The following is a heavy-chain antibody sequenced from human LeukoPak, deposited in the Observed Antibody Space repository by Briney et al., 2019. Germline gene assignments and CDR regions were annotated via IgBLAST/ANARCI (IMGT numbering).Heavy chain of an antibody. CDR3: ARHRFFDY. V-gene: IGHV5-10-1*01. J-gene: IGHJ4*02. CDR2: FDPSEAYT. Sequence: GGSRQIYWKGPGSLFKSYWRRGVRQLPGKGREGMGRFDPSEAYTNYSPSFLSHVTISADNSISTAYLQWTSLNASDTAMYYCARHRFFDYWGQGTLVTVSS. CDR1: GSLFKSYW.